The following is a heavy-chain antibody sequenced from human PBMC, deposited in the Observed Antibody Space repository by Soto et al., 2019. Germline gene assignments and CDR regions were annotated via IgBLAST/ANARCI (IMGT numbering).Heavy chain of an antibody. CDR1: GASISSYY. CDR2: IYYSGST. D-gene: IGHD3-10*01. Sequence: PSETLSLTCTVGGASISSYYWSWIRQPPGKGLEWIGYIYYSGSTNYNPSLKSRVTISVDTSKNQFSLKLSSVTAADTAVYYCATDMVVDYYYYGMDVWGQGTTVTVSS. J-gene: IGHJ6*02. V-gene: IGHV4-59*01. CDR3: ATDMVVDYYYYGMDV.